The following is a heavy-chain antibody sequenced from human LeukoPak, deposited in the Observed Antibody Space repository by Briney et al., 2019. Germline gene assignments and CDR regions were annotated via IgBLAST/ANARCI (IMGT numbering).Heavy chain of an antibody. CDR3: ARGIAAAGIKYGGYYYYMDV. CDR1: GYTFTGYY. Sequence: ASVKVSCKASGYTFTGYYMHWVRQAPGQGLEWMGWINPNSGGTNYAQKFQGRVTMTRDTSISTAYMELSRLRSDDTAVYYCARGIAAAGIKYGGYYYYMDVWGKGTTVTISS. V-gene: IGHV1-2*02. CDR2: INPNSGGT. J-gene: IGHJ6*03. D-gene: IGHD6-13*01.